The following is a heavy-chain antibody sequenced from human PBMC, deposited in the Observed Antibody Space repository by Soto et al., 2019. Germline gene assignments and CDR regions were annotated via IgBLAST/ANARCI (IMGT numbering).Heavy chain of an antibody. Sequence: PXESLLLSCAASGFTFSNDWMSWVRQAPGKGLEWVANIKQDGSEKYYVDSVKGRFTISRDNAKNSLYLQMNSLRAEDTAVYYCARYYDFWSGFPRYYFDYWGQGTLVTVSS. CDR1: GFTFSNDW. CDR3: ARYYDFWSGFPRYYFDY. D-gene: IGHD3-3*01. V-gene: IGHV3-7*01. CDR2: IKQDGSEK. J-gene: IGHJ4*02.